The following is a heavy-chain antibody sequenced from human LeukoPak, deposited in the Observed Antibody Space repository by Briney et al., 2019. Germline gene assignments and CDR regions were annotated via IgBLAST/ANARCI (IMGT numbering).Heavy chain of an antibody. CDR3: ATRGYCDSTSCYAPQP. D-gene: IGHD2-2*01. CDR2: ISGSGGST. J-gene: IGHJ5*02. CDR1: GFTFSGYA. V-gene: IGHV3-23*01. Sequence: GGPLRLSCAASGFTFSGYAMNWVRQAPGKGLEWVSAISGSGGSTYYADSVKGRFTISRDNSKNTLYLQMNSLGADDTAVYYCATRGYCDSTSCYAPQPWGQGTLVTVSS.